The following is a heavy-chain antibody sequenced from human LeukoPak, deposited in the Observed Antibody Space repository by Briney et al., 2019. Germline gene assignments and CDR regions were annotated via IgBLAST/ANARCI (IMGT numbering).Heavy chain of an antibody. D-gene: IGHD2/OR15-2a*01. Sequence: GGSLRLSCAASGFTFSSYGTSWVRQAPGKGLEWVSSISGSGVSIYYADSVKGRFTISRDNSKNTLYLQMNSLRAEDTAVYYCAKELLNIITYYFDYWGQGTLVTVSS. CDR3: AKELLNIITYYFDY. CDR1: GFTFSSYG. CDR2: ISGSGVSI. V-gene: IGHV3-23*01. J-gene: IGHJ4*02.